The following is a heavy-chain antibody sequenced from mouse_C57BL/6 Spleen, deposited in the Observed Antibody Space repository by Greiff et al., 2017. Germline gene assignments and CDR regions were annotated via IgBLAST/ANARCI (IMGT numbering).Heavy chain of an antibody. CDR1: GYTFTSYW. D-gene: IGHD2-5*01. V-gene: IGHV1-59*01. CDR3: ARSDYSNYGYYAMDY. Sequence: QVQLKQPGAELVRPGTSVKLSCKASGYTFTSYWMHWVKQRPGQGLEWIGVIDPSDSYTNYNQKFKGKATLTVDTSSSTAYMQLSSLTSEDSAVYYCARSDYSNYGYYAMDYWGQGTSVTVSS. CDR2: IDPSDSYT. J-gene: IGHJ4*01.